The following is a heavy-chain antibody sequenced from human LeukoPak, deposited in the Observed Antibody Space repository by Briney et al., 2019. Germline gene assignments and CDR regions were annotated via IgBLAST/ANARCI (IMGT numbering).Heavy chain of an antibody. V-gene: IGHV4-34*01. CDR1: GGSFSGYY. D-gene: IGHD3-22*01. J-gene: IGHJ4*02. CDR2: INHSGST. Sequence: SETLSLTSAVYGGSFSGYYWSWIRQPPGKGLEWIGEINHSGSTNYNPSLKSRVTISVDTSKNQFSLKLSSVTAADTAVYYCARVPSYDSGGYYLDYWGQGTLVTVSS. CDR3: ARVPSYDSGGYYLDY.